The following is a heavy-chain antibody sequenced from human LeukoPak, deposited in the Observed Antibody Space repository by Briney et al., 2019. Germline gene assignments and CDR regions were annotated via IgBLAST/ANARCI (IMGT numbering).Heavy chain of an antibody. CDR3: ASARRAGDTVEVVAAEAGFDY. CDR2: FYYSGST. V-gene: IGHV4-39*01. J-gene: IGHJ4*02. D-gene: IGHD2-15*01. Sequence: SETLSLTCTVSGGSISSSSYYWVWLRQPPGQGLEWIGCFYYSGSTYYNPSLKSRVTISVDTSKNQFSLKLSSVTAADTAVFYSASARRAGDTVEVVAAEAGFDYWGQGTLVTVSS. CDR1: GGSISSSSYY.